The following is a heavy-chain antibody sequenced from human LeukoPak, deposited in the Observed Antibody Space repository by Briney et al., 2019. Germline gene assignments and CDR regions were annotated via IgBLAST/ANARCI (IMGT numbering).Heavy chain of an antibody. J-gene: IGHJ4*02. CDR3: ARDEYYYDSSGKGC. D-gene: IGHD3-22*01. V-gene: IGHV4-39*07. CDR2: IYYSGST. Sequence: PSETLSLTCTVSGGSISSSSYYWGWIRQPPGKGLEWIGSIYYSGSTYYNPSLKSRVTISVDTSKNQFSLKLSSVTAADTAVYYCARDEYYYDSSGKGCWGQGTLVTVSS. CDR1: GGSISSSSYY.